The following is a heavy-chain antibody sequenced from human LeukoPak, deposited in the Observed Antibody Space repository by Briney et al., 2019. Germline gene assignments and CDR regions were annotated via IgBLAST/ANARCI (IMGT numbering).Heavy chain of an antibody. D-gene: IGHD5-24*01. CDR1: GGSISSGSYY. CDR2: IYYSGST. V-gene: IGHV4-61*01. J-gene: IGHJ4*02. CDR3: ARDGDGYHYYFDY. Sequence: SETLSLTCTVSGGSISSGSYYWSWIRQPPGKGLEWIGYIYYSGSTNYNPSLKSRVTISVDTSKNQFSLNLTSVTAADTAVYYCARDGDGYHYYFDYWGQGTLVTVSS.